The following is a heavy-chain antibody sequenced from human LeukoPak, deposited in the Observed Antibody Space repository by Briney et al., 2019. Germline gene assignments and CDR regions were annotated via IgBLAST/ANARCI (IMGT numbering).Heavy chain of an antibody. CDR2: IKSKTDGGTT. CDR3: TTAMGDTVYYYMDV. J-gene: IGHJ6*03. V-gene: IGHV3-15*01. CDR1: GFTFSNAW. D-gene: IGHD1-26*01. Sequence: GGSLRLSCAASGFTFSNAWMSWVRQAPGKGLEWVGRIKSKTDGGTTDYAAPVKGRFTISRDDSKNTLYLQMNSLKTEDTAVYYCTTAMGDTVYYYMDVWGKGTTVTVSS.